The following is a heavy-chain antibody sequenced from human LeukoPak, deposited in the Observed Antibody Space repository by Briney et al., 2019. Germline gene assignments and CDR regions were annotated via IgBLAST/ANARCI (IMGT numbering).Heavy chain of an antibody. CDR2: IYYSGTT. CDR1: GGSISSGTYY. J-gene: IGHJ5*02. CDR3: ARDRRDGYNSNWFDP. D-gene: IGHD5-24*01. Sequence: SETLSLTCTVSGGSISSGTYYWSWIRQPPGKGPEWIGYIYYSGTTYYNPSLKSRATISEDTSKNQFSLKLSSVTAADTAVYYCARDRRDGYNSNWFDPWGQGILVTVSS. V-gene: IGHV4-30-4*01.